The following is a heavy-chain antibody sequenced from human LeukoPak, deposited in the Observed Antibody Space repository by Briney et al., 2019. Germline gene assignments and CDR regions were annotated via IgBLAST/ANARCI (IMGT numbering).Heavy chain of an antibody. CDR3: ARGSEYTSSTNYYFDY. D-gene: IGHD6-6*01. V-gene: IGHV3-7*01. J-gene: IGHJ4*02. CDR1: GFTFSSYW. CDR2: IKQDGSEK. Sequence: GGSLRLSCAASGFTFSSYWMSWVRQAPGKGLEWVANIKQDGSEKHYVDSVKGRFTISRNNAKKSLFLHMNSLRVEDTAVYYCARGSEYTSSTNYYFDYWGQGTLVTVSS.